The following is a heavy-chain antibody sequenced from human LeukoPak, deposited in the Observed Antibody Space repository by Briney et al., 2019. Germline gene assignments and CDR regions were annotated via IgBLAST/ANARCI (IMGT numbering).Heavy chain of an antibody. J-gene: IGHJ5*02. V-gene: IGHV3-30*03. CDR1: GFTFSNYG. CDR2: ISYDGSNK. Sequence: GRSLRLSCVASGFTFSNYGMHWVRQAPGKGLEWVAVISYDGSNKYYADSVKGRFTISRDNSKNTLYLQMNSLRAEDTAVYYCARDDSWGQGTLVTVSS. D-gene: IGHD3-3*01. CDR3: ARDDS.